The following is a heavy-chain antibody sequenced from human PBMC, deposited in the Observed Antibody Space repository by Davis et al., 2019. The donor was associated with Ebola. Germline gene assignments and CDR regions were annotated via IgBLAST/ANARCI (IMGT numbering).Heavy chain of an antibody. CDR1: GGSFTDHV. D-gene: IGHD3-22*01. Sequence: SQTLSLTCAVYGGSFTDHVWNWIRQSPGKGLEWIGEIDHSGIRTYNPSLKSRVTISVDTSKNQFSLKLSSVTAADTAVYYCARERIAYYYDSSGYYTHPDAFDIWGQGTMVTVSS. J-gene: IGHJ3*02. CDR3: ARERIAYYYDSSGYYTHPDAFDI. V-gene: IGHV4-34*01. CDR2: IDHSGIR.